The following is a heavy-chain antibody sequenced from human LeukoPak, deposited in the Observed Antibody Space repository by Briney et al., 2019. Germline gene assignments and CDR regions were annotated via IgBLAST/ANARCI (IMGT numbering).Heavy chain of an antibody. Sequence: GSLRLSCAASGFTFSSYSMNWIRQPPGKGLEWIGSIYYSGSTYYDPSLKNRVTISVDTSKNQFSLKLSSVTAADTAVYYCARADYDFWSLDYWGQGTLVTVSS. J-gene: IGHJ4*02. V-gene: IGHV4-39*01. D-gene: IGHD3-3*01. CDR2: IYYSGST. CDR1: GFTFSSYS. CDR3: ARADYDFWSLDY.